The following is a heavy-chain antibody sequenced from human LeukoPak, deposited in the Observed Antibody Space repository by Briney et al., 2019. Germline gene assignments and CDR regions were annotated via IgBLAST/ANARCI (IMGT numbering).Heavy chain of an antibody. J-gene: IGHJ4*02. V-gene: IGHV3-23*01. CDR1: GFTFSSYA. CDR2: IVGSGGST. CDR3: AKGTLWSGYYYFDY. D-gene: IGHD3-3*01. Sequence: GGSLRLSCAASGFTFSSYAMSWVRQAPGKGLEWVSGIVGSGGSTYSADSVKGRFTISRDNSKNTLHLQMNSLRAEDTAVYYCAKGTLWSGYYYFDYWGQGTLATVSS.